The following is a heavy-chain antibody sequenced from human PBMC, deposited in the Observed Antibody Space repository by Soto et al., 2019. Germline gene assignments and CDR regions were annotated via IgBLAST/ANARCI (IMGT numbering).Heavy chain of an antibody. CDR2: IHYSGDT. CDR3: ARGGYTDYRGYDY. D-gene: IGHD5-12*01. V-gene: IGHV4-31*03. Sequence: QVQLQESGPGLVKPSQTLSLTCTVSGGSISGNYYWSWIRQHPGKGREWIGYIHYSGDTYYNPSLKSRVTMSIDTSKNQFSLNLRSVTAADTAVYYCARGGYTDYRGYDYWGQGTLVTVSS. CDR1: GGSISGNYY. J-gene: IGHJ4*02.